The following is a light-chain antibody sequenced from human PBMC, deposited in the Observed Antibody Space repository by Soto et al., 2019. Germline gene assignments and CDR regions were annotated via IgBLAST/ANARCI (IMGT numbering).Light chain of an antibody. Sequence: EIVMKQSPVTLSVSPGERATLSCRASPSVSSNLAWFKQKPGQAPRLLIYGASTRAIGTPAKFSGSGSGREFTLTIGGLQSEDFAVYYCQQDNNWPRTFGQGTKVEIK. V-gene: IGKV3-15*01. CDR3: QQDNNWPRT. CDR2: GAS. CDR1: PSVSSN. J-gene: IGKJ1*01.